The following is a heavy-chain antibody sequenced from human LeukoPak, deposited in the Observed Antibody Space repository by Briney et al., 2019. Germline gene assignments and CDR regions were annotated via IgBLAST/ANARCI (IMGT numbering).Heavy chain of an antibody. D-gene: IGHD3-16*02. Sequence: PGGSLRLSCAASGFTFSSYWMSWVRQAPGKGLEWVANIKQDGSVKYYVDSVKGRFTISRDNAKNSLYLQMNSLRAEDTAVYYCARSLSSRFSGPRRPYYFDSWGQGTLVTVSS. CDR1: GFTFSSYW. CDR2: IKQDGSVK. V-gene: IGHV3-7*03. J-gene: IGHJ4*02. CDR3: ARSLSSRFSGPRRPYYFDS.